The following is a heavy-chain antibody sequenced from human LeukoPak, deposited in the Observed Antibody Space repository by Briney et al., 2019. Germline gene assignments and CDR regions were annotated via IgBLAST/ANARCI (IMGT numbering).Heavy chain of an antibody. V-gene: IGHV3-33*01. J-gene: IGHJ4*02. CDR2: IWYDGSNK. Sequence: PGRSLRLSCAASGFTFSSYGMHWVRQAPGKGLEWVAVIWYDGSNKYYADSVKDRLTISRDNSKNTLYLQMNSLRAEDTAVYYCARESTSSGWTEYYFDYWGQGTLVTVSS. CDR3: ARESTSSGWTEYYFDY. D-gene: IGHD6-19*01. CDR1: GFTFSSYG.